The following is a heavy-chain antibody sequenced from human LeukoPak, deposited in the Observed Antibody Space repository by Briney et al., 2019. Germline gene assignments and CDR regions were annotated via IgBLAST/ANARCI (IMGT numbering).Heavy chain of an antibody. CDR1: GGSISSYY. D-gene: IGHD1-1*01. J-gene: IGHJ4*02. Sequence: SETLSLTCTVSGGSISSYYWSWIRQPPGKGLEWIGYIYYSGSTNYNPSLKSRVTISVDKSKNQFSLKLSSVTAADTAVYYCARGSAGTGYDYWGQGTLVTVSS. V-gene: IGHV4-59*12. CDR2: IYYSGST. CDR3: ARGSAGTGYDY.